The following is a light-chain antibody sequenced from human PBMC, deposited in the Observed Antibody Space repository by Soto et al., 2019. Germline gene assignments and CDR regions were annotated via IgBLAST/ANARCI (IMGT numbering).Light chain of an antibody. CDR3: QQANSFPFT. Sequence: DIQMTQSPSSVSASIGDRVTITCRASQIIGSWLAWYQQKPGKAPTLLIYAASSLQSGVPSRFSGSGSGTDFTLTITSLQAEDSATCYCQQANSFPFTFGPGTKVDIK. V-gene: IGKV1-12*02. CDR2: AAS. CDR1: QIIGSW. J-gene: IGKJ3*01.